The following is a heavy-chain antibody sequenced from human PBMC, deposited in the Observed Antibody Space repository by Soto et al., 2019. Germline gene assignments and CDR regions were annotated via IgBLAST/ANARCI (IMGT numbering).Heavy chain of an antibody. CDR3: AQDPPRGDFILNGFGP. CDR2: IVPVFGST. D-gene: IGHD2-21*01. Sequence: QVQLVQSGNEVKKPGSSVKVSCKASGGTFTTNGIIWVRRAPGQGLEWMGGIVPVFGSTKYAQKFQGRLTITADRSTKTAYMDLSSLKSEDTDTYYGAQDPPRGDFILNGFGPWGQGTLVTVSS. J-gene: IGHJ5*02. CDR1: GGTFTTNG. V-gene: IGHV1-69*06.